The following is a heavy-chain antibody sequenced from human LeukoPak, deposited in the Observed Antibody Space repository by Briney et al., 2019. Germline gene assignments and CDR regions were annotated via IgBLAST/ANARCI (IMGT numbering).Heavy chain of an antibody. V-gene: IGHV4-59*01. CDR1: DGAIAGYS. CDR2: IYYSGDT. J-gene: IGHJ5*02. Sequence: SETLSLTCTVSDGAIAGYSWSWIRQAPGKGLEWIGYIYYSGDTNYNPSLQSRVTVSVDTSKNQFSLWLTSVSAADTAVYYCVRGPYGSGISNWFDPWGQGTQVIVSS. D-gene: IGHD3-10*01. CDR3: VRGPYGSGISNWFDP.